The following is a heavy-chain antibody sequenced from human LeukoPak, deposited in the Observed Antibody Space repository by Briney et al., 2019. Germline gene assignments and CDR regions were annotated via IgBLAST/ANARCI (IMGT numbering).Heavy chain of an antibody. V-gene: IGHV3-53*01. D-gene: IGHD6-19*01. Sequence: GGSLRLSCVASGFNVSSNYMSWVRQAPGKGLEWVSVIYSGGSTYSADSVRGRFTISRDNSKNTLYLQLTSLRVEDTALYYCARNRGSGWQHYFDNWGQGTVVTVSS. CDR1: GFNVSSNY. CDR2: IYSGGST. CDR3: ARNRGSGWQHYFDN. J-gene: IGHJ4*02.